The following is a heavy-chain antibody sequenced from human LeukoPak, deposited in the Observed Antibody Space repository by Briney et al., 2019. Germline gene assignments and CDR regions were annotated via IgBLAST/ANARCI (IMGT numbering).Heavy chain of an antibody. D-gene: IGHD6-13*01. CDR1: GFTFSSYG. J-gene: IGHJ4*02. V-gene: IGHV3-30*18. CDR3: AKSGIAAAGTKRGYFDY. CDR2: ISYDGSNK. Sequence: GRSLRLSCAASGFTFSSYGMHWVRQAPGKGLEWVAVISYDGSNKYSADSVKGRFTISGDNSKNTLYLQMNSLRAEDTAVYYCAKSGIAAAGTKRGYFDYWGQGTLVTVSS.